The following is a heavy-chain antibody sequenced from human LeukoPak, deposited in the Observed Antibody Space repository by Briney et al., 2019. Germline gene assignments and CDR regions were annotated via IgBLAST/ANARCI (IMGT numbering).Heavy chain of an antibody. CDR2: ISSSGSTI. Sequence: GRSLRLSCAASGFTFSSYEMNWVRKAPGKGLGWVSYISSSGSTIYYADSVKGRFTISRDNAKNSLYLQMNSLRAEDTAVYYCARKVPLRGFFYWGQGTLVTVSS. CDR3: ARKVPLRGFFY. J-gene: IGHJ4*02. D-gene: IGHD2-2*01. V-gene: IGHV3-48*03. CDR1: GFTFSSYE.